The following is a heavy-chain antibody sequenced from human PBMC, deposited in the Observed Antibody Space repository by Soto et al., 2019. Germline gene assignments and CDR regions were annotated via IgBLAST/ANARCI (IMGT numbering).Heavy chain of an antibody. D-gene: IGHD3-22*01. CDR1: GGSLSNYG. V-gene: IGHV1-69*13. J-gene: IGHJ4*02. CDR3: ARNNYYDSSGYHTSNFDY. Sequence: SVKVSCKASGGSLSNYGISWVRQAPGQGLEWMGGIIPVFGTANYAQKFQGRVTITADESTNIVYMDVTRDTSISTAYMELSRLRSDDTAVYYCARNNYYDSSGYHTSNFDYWGQGTLVTVSS. CDR2: IIPVFGTA.